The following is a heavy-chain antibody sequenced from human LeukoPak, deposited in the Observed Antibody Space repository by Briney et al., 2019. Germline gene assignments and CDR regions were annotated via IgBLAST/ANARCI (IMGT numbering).Heavy chain of an antibody. J-gene: IGHJ6*02. CDR3: ARHQDCSGGSCYPEYYYGMDV. CDR2: INHSGST. V-gene: IGHV4-34*01. D-gene: IGHD2-15*01. CDR1: GGSFSGYY. Sequence: SETLSLTCAVYGGSFSGYYWSWIRQPPGKGLEWIGEINHSGSTYYNPSLKSRVTISVDTSKNQFSLKLSSVTAADTAVYYCARHQDCSGGSCYPEYYYGMDVWGQGTTVTVSS.